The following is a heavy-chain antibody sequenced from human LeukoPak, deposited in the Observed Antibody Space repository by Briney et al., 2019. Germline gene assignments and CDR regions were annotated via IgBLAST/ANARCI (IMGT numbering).Heavy chain of an antibody. Sequence: GASVKVSCKASGCTFTGYHMHWVRQAPGQGLEWMGRINPNNGNTGYAQKFQGRVTMTRDTSISTAYMELRGLRSEDTAVYYCVRDGEGAAISVNYWFDPWGQGTLVTVSS. CDR1: GCTFTGYH. V-gene: IGHV1-8*02. CDR3: VRDGEGAAISVNYWFDP. CDR2: INPNNGNT. J-gene: IGHJ5*02. D-gene: IGHD2-2*02.